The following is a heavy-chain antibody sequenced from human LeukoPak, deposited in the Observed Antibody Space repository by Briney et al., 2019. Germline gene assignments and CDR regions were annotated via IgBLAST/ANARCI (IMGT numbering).Heavy chain of an antibody. CDR3: ASTAFRYNWNYPDAFDI. CDR1: GGSIGSYY. J-gene: IGHJ3*02. V-gene: IGHV4-59*01. Sequence: PSETLSLTCTVSGGSIGSYYWSWIRQPPGKGLEWIGYIYYSGSTNYNPSLKSRVTISVDTSKNQFSLKLSSVTAADTAVYYCASTAFRYNWNYPDAFDIWGQGTMVTVSS. CDR2: IYYSGST. D-gene: IGHD1-7*01.